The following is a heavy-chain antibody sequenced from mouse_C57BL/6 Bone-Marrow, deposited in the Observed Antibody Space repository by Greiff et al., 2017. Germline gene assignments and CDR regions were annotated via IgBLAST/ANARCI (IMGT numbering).Heavy chain of an antibody. V-gene: IGHV1-5*01. CDR1: GYTFTSYW. J-gene: IGHJ4*01. CDR2: IYPGNSDT. Sequence: EVQLQQSGTVLVRPGASVKMSCKTSGYTFTSYWMHWVKQRPGQGLEWIGAIYPGNSDTSYNQKFKGKAKLTAVTSASTAYMELSSLIKEDAAVYCGTRGTVVGYYYAMDYWGQGTSVTVSS. CDR3: TRGTVVGYYYAMDY. D-gene: IGHD1-1*01.